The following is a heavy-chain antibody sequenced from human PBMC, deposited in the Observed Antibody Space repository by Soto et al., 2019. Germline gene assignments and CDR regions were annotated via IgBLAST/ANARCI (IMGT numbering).Heavy chain of an antibody. D-gene: IGHD2-21*02. V-gene: IGHV1-69*13. J-gene: IGHJ5*02. CDR1: GGTFSSYA. CDR2: IIPIFGTA. Sequence: SVKVSCKASGGTFSSYAISWVRQAPGQGLEWMGGIIPIFGTANYAQKFQGRVTITADESTSTAYMELSSLRSEDTAVYYCAREDAVTRGFDPWGQGTLVTVSS. CDR3: AREDAVTRGFDP.